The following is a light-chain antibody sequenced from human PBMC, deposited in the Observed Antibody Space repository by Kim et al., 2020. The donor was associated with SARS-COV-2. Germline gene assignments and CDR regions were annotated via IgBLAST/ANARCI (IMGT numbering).Light chain of an antibody. J-gene: IGLJ2*01. V-gene: IGLV2-8*01. Sequence: SVTISCTGTSSDVGGYNYVSWYQQYAGKAPKLIITEVNKRPSGVPDRFSGSKSGNTASLTVSGLQAEDEAHYYCSSYAGSNNYVVFGGGTQLTVL. CDR3: SSYAGSNNYVV. CDR2: EVN. CDR1: SSDVGGYNY.